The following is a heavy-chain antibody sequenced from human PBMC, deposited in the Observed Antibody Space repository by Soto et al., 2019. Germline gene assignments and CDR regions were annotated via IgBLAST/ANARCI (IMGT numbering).Heavy chain of an antibody. CDR3: AKEFNSWNYCEY. CDR1: GFEFGSFG. J-gene: IGHJ4*02. CDR2: ISYYGSNK. D-gene: IGHD1-20*01. Sequence: PWGSLRLSCEASGFEFGSFGMHWVRQGPGKGLEWVAVISYYGSNKFYADSVKGRFTISRDNFRNTLYLQMNSLRAEDTAVYYCAKEFNSWNYCEYWGQGTLVNVSA. V-gene: IGHV3-30*18.